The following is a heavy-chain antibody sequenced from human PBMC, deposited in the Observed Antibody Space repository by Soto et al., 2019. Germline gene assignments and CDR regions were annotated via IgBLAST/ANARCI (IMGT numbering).Heavy chain of an antibody. CDR1: GYTFTSYD. D-gene: IGHD3-3*01. J-gene: IGHJ6*02. CDR3: ATPDGGYDFWSGYFPYYYYGMDV. V-gene: IGHV1-8*01. Sequence: QVQLVQSGAEVKKPGASVKVSCKASGYTFTSYDINWVRQATGQGLEWMGWMNPNSGNTGYAQKFQGRVTMTRNTSISTDYMELSSLRSEDTAVYYCATPDGGYDFWSGYFPYYYYGMDVWGQGTTVTVSS. CDR2: MNPNSGNT.